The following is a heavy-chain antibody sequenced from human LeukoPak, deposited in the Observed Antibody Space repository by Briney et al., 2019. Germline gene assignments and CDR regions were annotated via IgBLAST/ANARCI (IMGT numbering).Heavy chain of an antibody. Sequence: GGSPRLSCEVSGLTLRSFAMSWVRQPAGKGLEWVSAISGDGGSTEYADSVKGRFTISRDNSKNTVYLQMNSLRAGDTALYYCAAMTTAAANAFFYWGRGTVATVSA. CDR1: GLTLRSFA. J-gene: IGHJ4*02. V-gene: IGHV3-23*01. CDR2: ISGDGGST. CDR3: AAMTTAAANAFFY. D-gene: IGHD2-2*01.